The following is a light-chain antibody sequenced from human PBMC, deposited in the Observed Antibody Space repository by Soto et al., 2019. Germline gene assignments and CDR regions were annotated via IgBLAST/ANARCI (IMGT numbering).Light chain of an antibody. CDR1: QSISSY. V-gene: IGKV1-39*01. J-gene: IGKJ5*01. CDR3: QQYNNWPT. Sequence: DIQMTQSPSSLSASVGDRVTITCRASQSISSYLNWYQQKPGKAPKLLIYAASSLQSGVPSRFSGSGSGTEFTLTISSLQSEDFAVYYCQQYNNWPTFGQGTRLEI. CDR2: AAS.